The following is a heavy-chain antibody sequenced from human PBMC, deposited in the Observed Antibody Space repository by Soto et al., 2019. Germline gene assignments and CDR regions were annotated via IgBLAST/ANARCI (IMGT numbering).Heavy chain of an antibody. CDR3: ARHIAAAAGNRFDP. CDR2: IIPIFGTA. J-gene: IGHJ5*02. Sequence: QVQLVQSGAEVKKPGSSVKVSCKASGGIFSSYAISWVRQAPGQGLEWMGGIIPIFGTANYAQKFQGRVTITADESTSTAYMELSSLRSEDTAVYYCARHIAAAAGNRFDPWGQGTLVTVSS. CDR1: GGIFSSYA. D-gene: IGHD6-13*01. V-gene: IGHV1-69*01.